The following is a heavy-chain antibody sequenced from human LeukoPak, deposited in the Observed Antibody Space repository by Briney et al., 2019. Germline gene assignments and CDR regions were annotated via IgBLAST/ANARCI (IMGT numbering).Heavy chain of an antibody. CDR1: GFTLSSYW. CDR2: IKSDGST. V-gene: IGHV3-74*01. Sequence: GGSLRLSCAASGFTLSSYWMHWVRQAPGKGLVWVSRIKSDGSTNYAESLKGRFTISRDNAKNTLSLQMTTLRAEDTREYSCASTPSQIGGYYPEYFRHWGQGTLVIVSS. CDR3: ASTPSQIGGYYPEYFRH. D-gene: IGHD3-22*01. J-gene: IGHJ1*01.